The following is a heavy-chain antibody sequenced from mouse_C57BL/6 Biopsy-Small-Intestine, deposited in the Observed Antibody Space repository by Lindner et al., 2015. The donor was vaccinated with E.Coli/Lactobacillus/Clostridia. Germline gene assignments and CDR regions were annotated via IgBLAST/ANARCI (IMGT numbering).Heavy chain of an antibody. V-gene: IGHV1-20*01. CDR3: ARGADSDY. CDR2: INPYNGDT. J-gene: IGHJ2*01. Sequence: QLQESGPELVKPGDSVKISCKSSGYSFNDYFMNWVMQSHGKSLEWIGRINPYNGDTFYNQKFKGEATLTVDKSSSTAHMELRSLTSEDSAVYYCARGADSDYWGQGTTLTVSS. CDR1: GYSFNDYF.